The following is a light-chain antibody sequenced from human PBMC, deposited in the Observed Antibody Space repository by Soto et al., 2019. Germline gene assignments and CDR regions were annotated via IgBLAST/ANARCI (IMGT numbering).Light chain of an antibody. V-gene: IGLV2-23*01. Sequence: QSVLTQPASVSGSPGQSITISCTGTSSDVGSYNLVSWYQQHPGKAPKLMIYEGSKRPSGVSNRFSGSKSGNTASLTISGLQADDEADFYCSSYAGGGIYVFGTGTKVTVL. CDR3: SSYAGGGIYV. CDR1: SSDVGSYNL. J-gene: IGLJ1*01. CDR2: EGS.